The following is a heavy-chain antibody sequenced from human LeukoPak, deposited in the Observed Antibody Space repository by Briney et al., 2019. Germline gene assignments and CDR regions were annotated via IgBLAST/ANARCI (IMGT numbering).Heavy chain of an antibody. D-gene: IGHD4-17*01. Sequence: GGSLRLSCAASGFTFSKHGMNWVRQAPGKGLEWVSGISPSGDITYYADSVKGRFTISRDNSKNTLYLQMNSLRAEDTAVYYCAKEIWPTVTTPGWTYFDYWGQGALVTVSS. CDR3: AKEIWPTVTTPGWTYFDY. J-gene: IGHJ4*02. CDR1: GFTFSKHG. V-gene: IGHV3-23*01. CDR2: ISPSGDIT.